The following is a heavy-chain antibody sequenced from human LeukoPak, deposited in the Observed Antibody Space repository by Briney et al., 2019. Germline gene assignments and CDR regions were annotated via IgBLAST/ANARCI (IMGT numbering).Heavy chain of an antibody. CDR3: ATRNFGDYGAFDI. J-gene: IGHJ3*02. CDR2: LHPEDGEA. Sequence: ASVKVSCKVSGYTLSDLAMHWVRQAPGKGLEWMGGLHPEDGEAIYAQPLQGRVTMTEDTSTDTAYMELSSLRSEDTAVYYCATRNFGDYGAFDIWGKVQWSPSLQ. CDR1: GYTLSDLA. V-gene: IGHV1-24*01. D-gene: IGHD4-17*01.